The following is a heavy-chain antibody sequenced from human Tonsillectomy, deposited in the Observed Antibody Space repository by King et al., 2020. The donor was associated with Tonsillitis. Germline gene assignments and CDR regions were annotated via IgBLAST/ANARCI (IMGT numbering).Heavy chain of an antibody. CDR2: ITWNGGST. J-gene: IGHJ4*02. D-gene: IGHD2-21*02. CDR3: ARVGAHIVVVTAIPSLFDY. CDR1: GFTFYDYG. Sequence: VHLVESGGCLLLPVGSLRLSFAASGFTFYDYGLRCVRPAPGTGLEWVSHITWNGGSTGYADSVRGRFTVSSDNAKNSLYLQMNSLRAEDTALYYCARVGAHIVVVTAIPSLFDYWGQGTLVTVSS. V-gene: IGHV3-20*03.